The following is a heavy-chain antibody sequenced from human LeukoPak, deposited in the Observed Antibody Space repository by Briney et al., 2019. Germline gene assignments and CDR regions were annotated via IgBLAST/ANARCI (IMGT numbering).Heavy chain of an antibody. J-gene: IGHJ4*02. D-gene: IGHD3-16*01. CDR3: ATGGLSY. CDR1: GFTFSNYV. V-gene: IGHV3-23*01. CDR2: IGGSGTKS. Sequence: GGSLGLSCAASGFTFSNYVMTWVRQAPGKGLEWVSAIGGSGTKSTYTDSVRGRFTISRDNSRNTLFLQMNSLRVEDTAIYYCATGGLSYWGQGTLVTVSS.